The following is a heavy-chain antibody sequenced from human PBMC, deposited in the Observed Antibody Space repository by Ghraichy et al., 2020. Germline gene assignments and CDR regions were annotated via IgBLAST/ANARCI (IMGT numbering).Heavy chain of an antibody. CDR3: AKGLRTMVRGVSDY. CDR2: ISGSGGST. V-gene: IGHV3-23*01. D-gene: IGHD3-10*01. Sequence: GESLNISCAASGFTFSSYAMSWVRQAPGKGLEWVSAISGSGGSTYYADSVKGRFTISRDNSKNTLYLQMNSLRAEDTAVYYCAKGLRTMVRGVSDYWGQGTLVTVSS. CDR1: GFTFSSYA. J-gene: IGHJ4*02.